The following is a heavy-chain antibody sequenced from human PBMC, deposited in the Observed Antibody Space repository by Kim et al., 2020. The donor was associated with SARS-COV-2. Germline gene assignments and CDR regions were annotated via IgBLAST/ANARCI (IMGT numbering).Heavy chain of an antibody. J-gene: IGHJ3*02. V-gene: IGHV3-23*01. CDR1: GFTFSSYA. CDR3: ARDVTVESGFDWLLYTPVAFDI. CDR2: IRGSGSST. D-gene: IGHD3-9*01. Sequence: GGSLRLSCTASGFTFSSYAMSWVRQALGKGLEWVSGIRGSGSSTKYADSVKGRFTISRDNFKNTLYLQMNSLRADDTAVYYCARDVTVESGFDWLLYTPVAFDIWGQGTMVTVSS.